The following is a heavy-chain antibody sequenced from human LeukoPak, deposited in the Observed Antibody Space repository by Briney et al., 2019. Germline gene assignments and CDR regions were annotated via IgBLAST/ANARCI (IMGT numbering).Heavy chain of an antibody. CDR2: ISAYNGNT. J-gene: IGHJ4*02. V-gene: IGHV1-18*01. CDR1: GYTFTSYG. CDR3: ARDGREGYFDWLLSSYYFDY. D-gene: IGHD3-9*01. Sequence: ASVKVSCKASGYTFTSYGISWVRQAPGQGLEWMGWISAYNGNTNYAQKLQGRVTMTTDTSTSTAYMELRSLRSDDTAVYYCARDGREGYFDWLLSSYYFDYWGQGTLVTVSS.